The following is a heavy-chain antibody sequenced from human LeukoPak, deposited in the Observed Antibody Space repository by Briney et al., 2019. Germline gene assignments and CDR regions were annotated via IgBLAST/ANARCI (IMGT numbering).Heavy chain of an antibody. V-gene: IGHV3-30-3*01. CDR1: GFTFSSYA. CDR3: ARDWRLNYDFWSGYYTGPARKNWFAP. CDR2: ISYDGSNK. D-gene: IGHD3-3*01. Sequence: GGSLRLSCAASGFTFSSYAMHWVRQAPGKGLEWVAVISYDGSNKYYADSVKGRFTISRYNSKNTLYLQMNSLRAEDTAVYYCARDWRLNYDFWSGYYTGPARKNWFAPWGQGTLVIVSS. J-gene: IGHJ5*02.